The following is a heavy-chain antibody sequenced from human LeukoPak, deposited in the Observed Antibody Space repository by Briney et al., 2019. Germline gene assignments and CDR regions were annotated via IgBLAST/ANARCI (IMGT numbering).Heavy chain of an antibody. CDR3: ARGAVDSSGYYYGGYFDY. D-gene: IGHD3-22*01. V-gene: IGHV4-34*01. J-gene: IGHJ4*02. CDR2: INHSGST. CDR1: GGSISSYY. Sequence: SETLSLTCTVSGGSISSYYWSWIRQPPGKGLEWIGEINHSGSTNYNPSLKSRVTISVDTSKNQFSLKLSSVTAADTAVYYCARGAVDSSGYYYGGYFDYWGQGTLVTVSS.